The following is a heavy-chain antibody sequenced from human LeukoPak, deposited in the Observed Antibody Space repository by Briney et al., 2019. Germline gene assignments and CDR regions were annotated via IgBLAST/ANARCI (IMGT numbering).Heavy chain of an antibody. V-gene: IGHV3-33*01. Sequence: GGSLRLSCAASGFTFSSYGMHGVRQAPGKGLEWVAVIWYDGSNKYYADSVKGRFTISRDNSKNTLYLQMNSLRAEDTAVYYCARDRLLWFGELLKPIRDYYYYYGMDVWGQGTTVTVSS. J-gene: IGHJ6*02. CDR3: ARDRLLWFGELLKPIRDYYYYYGMDV. D-gene: IGHD3-10*01. CDR2: IWYDGSNK. CDR1: GFTFSSYG.